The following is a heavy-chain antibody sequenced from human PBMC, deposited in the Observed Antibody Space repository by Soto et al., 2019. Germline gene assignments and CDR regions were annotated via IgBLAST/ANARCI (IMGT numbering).Heavy chain of an antibody. CDR2: IYYSGST. D-gene: IGHD3-10*01. V-gene: IGHV4-61*01. CDR1: GGSVSSGSYY. J-gene: IGHJ4*02. Sequence: PSETLSPTCTVSGGSVSSGSYYWSWIRQPPGKGLEWIGYIYYSGSTNYNPSLKSRVTISVDTSKNQFSLKLSSVTAADTAVYYCARVSRITMVRGEYYFDYWGQGTLVIVSS. CDR3: ARVSRITMVRGEYYFDY.